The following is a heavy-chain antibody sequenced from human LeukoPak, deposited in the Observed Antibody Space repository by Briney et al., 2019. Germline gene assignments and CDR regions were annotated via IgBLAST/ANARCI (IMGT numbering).Heavy chain of an antibody. CDR3: ARRRDGYNYEADY. CDR2: ISSSSSTM. CDR1: GFTFSNYN. Sequence: GGSLRLSCAASGFTFSNYNMNWVRQAPGKGLEWVSYISSSSSTMYYADSVKGRFTISRDNAKNSLYLQMNSLRAEDTAVYYCARRRDGYNYEADYWGQGTLVTVSS. D-gene: IGHD5-24*01. V-gene: IGHV3-48*01. J-gene: IGHJ4*02.